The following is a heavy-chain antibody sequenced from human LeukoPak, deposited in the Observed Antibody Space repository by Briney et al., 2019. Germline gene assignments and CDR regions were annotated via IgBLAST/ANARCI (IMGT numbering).Heavy chain of an antibody. CDR3: AREGLNCSGGSCYTVFDY. CDR2: IYYSGST. J-gene: IGHJ4*02. Sequence: SETLSLTCTVSGGSISSYYWSWIRQPPGKGLEWIGYIYYSGSTNYNPSLKSRVTISVDTSKNQFSLKLSSVTAADTAVYYCAREGLNCSGGSCYTVFDYWGQETLVTVSS. V-gene: IGHV4-59*01. CDR1: GGSISSYY. D-gene: IGHD2-15*01.